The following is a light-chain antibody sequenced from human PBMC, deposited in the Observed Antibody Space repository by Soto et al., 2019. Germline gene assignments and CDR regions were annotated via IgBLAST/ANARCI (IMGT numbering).Light chain of an antibody. CDR1: SSNIGRNT. CDR3: AAWDDSLSAVV. J-gene: IGLJ2*01. V-gene: IGLV1-44*01. Sequence: QSVLTQPPSASGTPGQRVTISCSGSSSNIGRNTVHWYQQLPGTAPTLLIYNNNQRPSGVRDRFSASKSGTSASLAISGLQSEDEADYYCAAWDDSLSAVVFGGGTKLTVL. CDR2: NNN.